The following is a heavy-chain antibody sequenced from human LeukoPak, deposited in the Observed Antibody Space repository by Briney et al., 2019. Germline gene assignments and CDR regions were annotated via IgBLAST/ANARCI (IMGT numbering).Heavy chain of an antibody. J-gene: IGHJ1*01. CDR2: NSYSGDT. Sequence: PSETLSLTCSVSGGSFGSNYWSWVRQPPGKGRECVGYNSYSGDTKFNPALKSRLRMSVDTSKNQCSLMLTSVTAADTAVYYCARGSGWYPHWGQGTLVTVSS. CDR3: ARGSGWYPH. V-gene: IGHV4-59*01. D-gene: IGHD6-19*01. CDR1: GGSFGSNY.